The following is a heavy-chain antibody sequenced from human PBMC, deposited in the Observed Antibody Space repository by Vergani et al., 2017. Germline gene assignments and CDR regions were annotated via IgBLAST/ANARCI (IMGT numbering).Heavy chain of an antibody. J-gene: IGHJ6*03. Sequence: EVQLVQSGAEVKKPGESLRISCKGSGYSFTSYWINWVRQMPGKGLEWMGRIDPSDSYTNYSPSFQGHVTISADKSISTAYLQRSSLKASETAMYYCARRYGDYDDYYYDYYMDVWGKGTTVTVSS. CDR3: ARRYGDYDDYYYDYYMDV. V-gene: IGHV5-10-1*03. CDR2: IDPSDSYT. D-gene: IGHD4-17*01. CDR1: GYSFTSYW.